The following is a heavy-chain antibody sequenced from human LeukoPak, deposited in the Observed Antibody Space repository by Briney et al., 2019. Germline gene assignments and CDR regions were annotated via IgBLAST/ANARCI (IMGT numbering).Heavy chain of an antibody. CDR1: GGSLSSYY. CDR2: IYYSGST. Sequence: PSETLSLTCTVSGGSLSSYYWTWVRQPPRKGLEWIGYIYYSGSTNYNPSLTSRVTISVDTSKNQFSLKLSSVTAADTAVYHCARAPGYCSSTSCYAPRAFDYWGQGTLVTVSS. CDR3: ARAPGYCSSTSCYAPRAFDY. D-gene: IGHD2-2*01. V-gene: IGHV4-59*01. J-gene: IGHJ4*02.